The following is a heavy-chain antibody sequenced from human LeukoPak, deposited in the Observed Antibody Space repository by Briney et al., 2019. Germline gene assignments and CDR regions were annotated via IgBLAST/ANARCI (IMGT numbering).Heavy chain of an antibody. J-gene: IGHJ4*02. D-gene: IGHD6-19*01. Sequence: GGSLRLSCAASGFTVSSNYMSWVRQAPGKGQEWVSVIYSGGDTYYADSVKGRFTISRDNSKNTLYLQMNSLRAEDTAVYYCARVAVGAGTDYFDYWGQGTLVTVSS. CDR1: GFTVSSNY. CDR3: ARVAVGAGTDYFDY. V-gene: IGHV3-53*01. CDR2: IYSGGDT.